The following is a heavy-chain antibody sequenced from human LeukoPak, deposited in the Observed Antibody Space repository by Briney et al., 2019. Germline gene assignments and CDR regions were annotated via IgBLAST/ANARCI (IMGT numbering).Heavy chain of an antibody. V-gene: IGHV3-21*01. J-gene: IGHJ2*01. Sequence: GGSLRLSCAASGFTFSSYGMHWVRQAPGKGLEWVSSINPSSNYIYYTDSVKGRFTVSRDNAKNSLFLQMNSLRAEDTALYYCARDFFADLWGRGTLVTVSS. CDR1: GFTFSSYG. CDR2: INPSSNYI. D-gene: IGHD2/OR15-2a*01. CDR3: ARDFFADL.